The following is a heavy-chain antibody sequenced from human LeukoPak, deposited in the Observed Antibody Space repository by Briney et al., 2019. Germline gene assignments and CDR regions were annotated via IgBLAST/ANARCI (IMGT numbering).Heavy chain of an antibody. V-gene: IGHV4-4*07. CDR3: ARSRITMVRRVFDP. J-gene: IGHJ5*02. CDR1: GGSISSYY. CDR2: IYISGST. Sequence: PSETLSLTCTVSGGSISSYYWSWIRQPAGKGLECIGRIYISGSTNYNPSLKSRVTISVDTSKNQFSLKLSSVTAADTAVYYCARSRITMVRRVFDPWGQGTLVTVSS. D-gene: IGHD3-10*01.